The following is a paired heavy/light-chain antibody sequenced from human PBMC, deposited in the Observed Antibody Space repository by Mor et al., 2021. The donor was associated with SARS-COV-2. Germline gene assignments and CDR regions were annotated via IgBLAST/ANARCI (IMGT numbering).Heavy chain of an antibody. D-gene: IGHD4-17*01. V-gene: IGHV3-43D*04. CDR1: GFTFDEFG. J-gene: IGHJ4*02. CDR2: INYDGTST. CDR3: AKSYGGNSMVFDF. Sequence: EVQLVESGGVVVQPGGSLRLACAASGFTFDEFGMHWVRQAPGRGLEWVSLINYDGTSTYYADSVKGRFTVSRVNSENSLYLQMSSLRAEDTAVYFCAKSYGGNSMVFDFWGQGSLVTVTS.
Light chain of an antibody. CDR3: QQSLSTPLT. V-gene: IGKV1-39*01. Sequence: DIQMTQSPSSLSASVGDRVTITCRTRQNINTYLAWYQQKPGKAPNLLILAASTLQSGVSSRFSGSGSGTDFTLTISDLQPEDFATYYCQQSLSTPLTFGGGTKVEIK. J-gene: IGKJ4*02. CDR1: QNINTY. CDR2: AAS.